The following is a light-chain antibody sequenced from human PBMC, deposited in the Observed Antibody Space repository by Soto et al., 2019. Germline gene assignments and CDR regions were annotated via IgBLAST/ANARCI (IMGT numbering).Light chain of an antibody. V-gene: IGLV2-8*01. Sequence: QSALTQPASVSGSPGQSITISCTGTSSDVGSYNFVSWYQQHPGKAPKLMIYDVSKRPSGVPDRFSGSKSGNTASLTVSGLQAEDEADYYCSSYAGSNNLVFGGGTQLTVL. CDR1: SSDVGSYNF. J-gene: IGLJ2*01. CDR2: DVS. CDR3: SSYAGSNNLV.